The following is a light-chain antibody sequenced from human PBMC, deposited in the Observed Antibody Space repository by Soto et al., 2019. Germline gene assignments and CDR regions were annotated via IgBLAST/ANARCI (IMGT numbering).Light chain of an antibody. Sequence: DIQMTQSPSTLSSSVGDRFTITFRASQIISSWLAWYQQKPGKAPKLLIYDASSLESGVPSRFSGSGSGTEFTLTISSLQPDDFATYYCQQYNSYWTFGQGTKVDIK. J-gene: IGKJ1*01. CDR2: DAS. V-gene: IGKV1-5*01. CDR1: QIISSW. CDR3: QQYNSYWT.